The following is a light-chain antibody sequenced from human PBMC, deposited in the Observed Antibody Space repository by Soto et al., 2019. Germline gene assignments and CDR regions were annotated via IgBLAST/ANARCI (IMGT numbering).Light chain of an antibody. CDR2: KGT. V-gene: IGLV2-23*01. J-gene: IGLJ1*01. Sequence: QSALAQPASVSGSPGQSITISCTGTSSDVGAYDSVSLYQQHPHKAPQVIIYKGTRRPSGVSNRFSGSTSSNAASLTISGLQADDEADYFCCSSAPESTYVFGTGTKVTVL. CDR1: SSDVGAYDS. CDR3: CSSAPESTYV.